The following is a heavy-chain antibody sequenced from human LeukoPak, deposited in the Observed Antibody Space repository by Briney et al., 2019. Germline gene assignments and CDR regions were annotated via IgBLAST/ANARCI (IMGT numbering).Heavy chain of an antibody. CDR2: IYYSGST. CDR3: ARQGGSYSPLGY. Sequence: SETLSLTCTVYGGSISSYYWSWIRQPPGKGLEWIGYIYYSGSTDYNPSLKSRVTVSVDTSKNQFSLKLSSVTAADTAVYYCARQGGSYSPLGYWGQGTLVTVSS. D-gene: IGHD1-26*01. CDR1: GGSISSYY. J-gene: IGHJ4*02. V-gene: IGHV4-59*08.